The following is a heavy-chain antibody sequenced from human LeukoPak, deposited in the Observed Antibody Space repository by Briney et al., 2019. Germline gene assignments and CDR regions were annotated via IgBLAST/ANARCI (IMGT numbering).Heavy chain of an antibody. CDR3: ARSNNDGDYLGVGFDY. Sequence: GASVKVSCKTSGYTFTSYAMNWVRQAPGQGLEWMGWINTNTGNPTYARGFTGRSVFSLDISVSTAYLQISSLKAEDTAVYYCARSNNDGDYLGVGFDYWGQGTLVTVSS. J-gene: IGHJ4*02. D-gene: IGHD4-17*01. CDR2: INTNTGNP. CDR1: GYTFTSYA. V-gene: IGHV7-4-1*02.